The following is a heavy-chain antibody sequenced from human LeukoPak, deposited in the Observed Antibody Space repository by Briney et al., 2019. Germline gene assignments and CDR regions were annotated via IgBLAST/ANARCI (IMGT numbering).Heavy chain of an antibody. CDR1: GGSFSGYY. V-gene: IGHV4-34*01. CDR2: INHSGST. CDR3: AAGIAAADSTGYYFDY. J-gene: IGHJ4*02. Sequence: SETLSLTCAVYGGSFSGYYWSWIRQPPGKGLEWIGEINHSGSTNYSPSLKSRVTISVDMSKNQFSLKLSSVTAADTAVYYCAAGIAAADSTGYYFDYWGQGTLVTVSS. D-gene: IGHD6-13*01.